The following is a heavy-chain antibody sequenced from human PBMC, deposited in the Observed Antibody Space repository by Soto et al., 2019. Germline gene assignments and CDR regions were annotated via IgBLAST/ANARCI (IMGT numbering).Heavy chain of an antibody. Sequence: EVQLLESGGGLVQPGGSLRLSCAASGFTFSSYAMSWVRQAPGKGLEWVSAISGSGGSTYYADSVKGRFTISRDNSKNTLYLQMNSLRAEDTAVYYCAKDGYSGYDYLGYFDYWGQGTLVTVSS. J-gene: IGHJ4*02. CDR3: AKDGYSGYDYLGYFDY. CDR2: ISGSGGST. V-gene: IGHV3-23*01. D-gene: IGHD5-12*01. CDR1: GFTFSSYA.